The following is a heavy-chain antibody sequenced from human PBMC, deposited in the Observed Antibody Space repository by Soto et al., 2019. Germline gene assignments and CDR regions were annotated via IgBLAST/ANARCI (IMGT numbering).Heavy chain of an antibody. V-gene: IGHV3-23*01. CDR1: GFTFNDYA. CDR3: AEEYDFWSGRKSFFDY. Sequence: PGGSLRLSCAASGFTFNDYAMTWVRQAPGKGLDWVSTISGSGAGTYYADSVKGRFTISRDNSKNTLYLQMSSLRAEDTAVYYCAEEYDFWSGRKSFFDYWGQGTLVTVSS. CDR2: ISGSGAGT. J-gene: IGHJ4*01. D-gene: IGHD3-3*01.